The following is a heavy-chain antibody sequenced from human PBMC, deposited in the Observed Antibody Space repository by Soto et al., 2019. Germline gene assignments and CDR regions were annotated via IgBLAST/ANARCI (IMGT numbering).Heavy chain of an antibody. CDR3: AKARLLRSLNNWFDP. CDR2: ISYDGSNK. J-gene: IGHJ5*02. D-gene: IGHD3-22*01. V-gene: IGHV3-30*18. Sequence: QVQLVESGGGVVQPGRSLRLSCAASGFTFSSYGMHWVRQAPGKGLEWVAVISYDGSNKYYADSVKGRFTISRDNSKNTLYLQMNSLRAEDTTVYYCAKARLLRSLNNWFDPWGQGTLVTVSS. CDR1: GFTFSSYG.